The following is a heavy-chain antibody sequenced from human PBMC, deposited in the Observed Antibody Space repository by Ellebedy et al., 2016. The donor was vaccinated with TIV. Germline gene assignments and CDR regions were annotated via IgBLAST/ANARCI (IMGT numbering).Heavy chain of an antibody. CDR3: ARDHNWNDDYYYGMDV. V-gene: IGHV1-46*01. J-gene: IGHJ6*02. Sequence: ASVKVSCXASGYTFTSYYMHWVRQAPGQGLEWMGIINPSGDSTSYAQKFQGRVTMTRDTSTSTVYMELSSLRSEDTAVYYCARDHNWNDDYYYGMDVWGQGTTVTVSS. CDR2: INPSGDST. CDR1: GYTFTSYY. D-gene: IGHD1-20*01.